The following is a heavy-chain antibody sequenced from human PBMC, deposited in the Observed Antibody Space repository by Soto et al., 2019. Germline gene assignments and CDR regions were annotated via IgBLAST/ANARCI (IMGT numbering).Heavy chain of an antibody. V-gene: IGHV4-30-2*01. J-gene: IGHJ4*02. CDR2: IYHSGST. Sequence: SETLSLTCAVSGGSITSGDYSWSWIRQPPGKGLEWIGYIYHSGSTYYNPSLKSRVTISVDRSKNQFSLKLSSVAAADTAVYYCARERMYFDYWGQGTLVTVSS. CDR3: ARERMYFDY. CDR1: GGSITSGDYS.